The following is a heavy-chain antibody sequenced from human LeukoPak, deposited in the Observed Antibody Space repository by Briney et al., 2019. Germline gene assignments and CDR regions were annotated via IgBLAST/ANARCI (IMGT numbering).Heavy chain of an antibody. CDR1: GGSISSGSYY. CDR3: ARDRGGYEYYYYYYMDV. CDR2: IYTSGST. J-gene: IGHJ6*03. D-gene: IGHD5-12*01. V-gene: IGHV4-61*02. Sequence: PSETLSLTCTVSGGSISSGSYYWSWIRQPAGKGLEWIGRIYTSGSTNHNPSLKSRVTISVDTSKNQFSLKLRSVTAADTAVYYCARDRGGYEYYYYYYMDVWGKGTTVTVSS.